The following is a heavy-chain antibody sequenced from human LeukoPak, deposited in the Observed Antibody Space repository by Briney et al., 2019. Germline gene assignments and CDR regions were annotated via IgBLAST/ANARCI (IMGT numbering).Heavy chain of an antibody. J-gene: IGHJ5*02. Sequence: RASVKVSCKASGGTFSSYAISWVRQAPGQGLEWMGGIIPIFGTANYAQKFQGRVTITADESTNTAYMELSSLRSEDTAVYYCARAVLEWLWVWFDPWGQGTLVTVSS. V-gene: IGHV1-69*13. CDR3: ARAVLEWLWVWFDP. CDR2: IIPIFGTA. CDR1: GGTFSSYA. D-gene: IGHD3-3*01.